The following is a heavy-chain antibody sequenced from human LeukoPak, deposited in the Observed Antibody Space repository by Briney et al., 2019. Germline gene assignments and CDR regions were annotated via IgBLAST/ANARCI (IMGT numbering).Heavy chain of an antibody. CDR1: GESISSGPTY. D-gene: IGHD4-17*01. V-gene: IGHV4-61*02. CDR2: IYTSGST. CDR3: ARCFDYGDYWNYFDY. Sequence: PSETLSLTCNVSGESISSGPTYWSWIRQPAGKGLEWIGRIYTSGSTNYNPSLKSRVTMSVDTSKNQFSLKLSSVTAADTAAYYCARCFDYGDYWNYFDYWGQGTLVTVSS. J-gene: IGHJ4*02.